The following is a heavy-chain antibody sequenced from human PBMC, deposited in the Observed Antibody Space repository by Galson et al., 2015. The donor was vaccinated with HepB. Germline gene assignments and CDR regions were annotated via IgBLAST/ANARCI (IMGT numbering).Heavy chain of an antibody. V-gene: IGHV1-18*01. CDR2: ISAYNGNT. CDR3: ARLYYYGSGSAEFDP. CDR1: GYTFTSYG. D-gene: IGHD3-10*01. Sequence: SVKVSCKASGYTFTSYGISWVRQAPGQGLEWMGWISAYNGNTNYAQKLQGRVTMTTDTSTSTACMELRSLRSDDTAVYYCARLYYYGSGSAEFDPWGQGTLVTVSS. J-gene: IGHJ5*02.